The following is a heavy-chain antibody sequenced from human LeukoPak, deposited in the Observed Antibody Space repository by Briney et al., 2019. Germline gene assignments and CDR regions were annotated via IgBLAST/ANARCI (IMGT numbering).Heavy chain of an antibody. J-gene: IGHJ4*02. CDR1: GFTFSSYS. V-gene: IGHV3-21*01. Sequence: SGGSLRLSCAASGFTFSSYSMNWVRQAPGKGLEWVSSISSSSSYIYYADSVKGRFTISRDNAKNSLYLQMNSLRAEDTAVYYCARDSWEVLSAIFGVVTTFDYWGQGTLVTASS. CDR3: ARDSWEVLSAIFGVVTTFDY. CDR2: ISSSSSYI. D-gene: IGHD3-3*01.